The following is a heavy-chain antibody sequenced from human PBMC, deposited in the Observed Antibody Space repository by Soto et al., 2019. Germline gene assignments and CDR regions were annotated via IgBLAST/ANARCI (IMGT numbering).Heavy chain of an antibody. J-gene: IGHJ5*02. CDR2: INSDGTRT. CDR1: GFTFTNYW. D-gene: IGHD1-26*01. CDR3: ATVATGSWDWFDP. V-gene: IGHV3-74*01. Sequence: EVQLVESGGGLVQPGGSLRLSCAASGFTFTNYWMHWVRQVPGKGLVWVSRINSDGTRTTYADSVRGRFTISRDNAKNTLYLQMNSLRVEDTAVYYCATVATGSWDWFDPWGQGTLVTVSS.